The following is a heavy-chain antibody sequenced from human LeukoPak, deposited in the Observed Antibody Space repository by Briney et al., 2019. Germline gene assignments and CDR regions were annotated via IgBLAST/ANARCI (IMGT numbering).Heavy chain of an antibody. Sequence: GGSLRLSCEASGFTFNTYSMNWARQAPGKGLEWVSTFSGSGGNTYYADSVKGRFTISRDNAKNSLYLQMNSLRAEDTAVYYCARDRHSSRSYWGQGTLVTVSS. D-gene: IGHD6-13*01. V-gene: IGHV3-21*01. CDR3: ARDRHSSRSY. CDR2: FSGSGGNT. J-gene: IGHJ4*02. CDR1: GFTFNTYS.